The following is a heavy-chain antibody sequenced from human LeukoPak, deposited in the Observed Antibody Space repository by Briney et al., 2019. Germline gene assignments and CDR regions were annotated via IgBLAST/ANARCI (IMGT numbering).Heavy chain of an antibody. CDR1: GGPISSYY. D-gene: IGHD6-13*01. CDR2: IYYSGST. Sequence: SETLSLTCTVSGGPISSYYWSWIRQPPGKGLEWIGYIYYSGSTNYNPSLKSRVTISVDTSKNQFSLKLSSVTAADTAVYYCARTYDSSSWSYYFDYWGQGTLVTVSS. V-gene: IGHV4-59*08. CDR3: ARTYDSSSWSYYFDY. J-gene: IGHJ4*02.